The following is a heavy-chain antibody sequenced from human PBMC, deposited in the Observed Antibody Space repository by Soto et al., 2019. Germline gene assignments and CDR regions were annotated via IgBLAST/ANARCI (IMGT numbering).Heavy chain of an antibody. V-gene: IGHV4-39*07. CDR1: GGSISSSSYF. CDR3: ARDRHGGNFDY. J-gene: IGHJ4*02. Sequence: SETLSLTCTVSGGSISSSSYFWGWIRQPPGKGLEWIGSMYYSGTTYYNPSLKSRVTISVDTSKNQFSLKLSSVTAADTAVYFCARDRHGGNFDYWGRGILVT. CDR2: MYYSGTT. D-gene: IGHD2-15*01.